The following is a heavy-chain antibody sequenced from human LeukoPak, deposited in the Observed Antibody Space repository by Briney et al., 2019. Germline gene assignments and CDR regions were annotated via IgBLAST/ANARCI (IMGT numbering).Heavy chain of an antibody. Sequence: PSETLSLTCTVSGASISSYYWSWIRQPPGKGLEWIGYIYYSGSTNYNPSLKSRVTISVDTSKNQFSLKLNSVTAADTAVYYGARGNLMGNWFDPWGQGTLVTVSS. CDR2: IYYSGST. CDR3: ARGNLMGNWFDP. J-gene: IGHJ5*02. D-gene: IGHD3-16*01. V-gene: IGHV4-59*01. CDR1: GASISSYY.